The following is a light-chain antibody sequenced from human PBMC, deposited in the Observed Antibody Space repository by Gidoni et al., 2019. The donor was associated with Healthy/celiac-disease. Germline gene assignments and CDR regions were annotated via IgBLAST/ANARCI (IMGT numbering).Light chain of an antibody. J-gene: IGKJ1*01. Sequence: DIVMTHSPATLSVSPGERATLSCRASQSVSSNLAWYQQKPGQAPRLLIYGASTRATGIPARFSGSGSGTEFTLTISSLQSEEFAVYYCQQYNNWPRTFGQGTKVEIK. CDR1: QSVSSN. V-gene: IGKV3-15*01. CDR2: GAS. CDR3: QQYNNWPRT.